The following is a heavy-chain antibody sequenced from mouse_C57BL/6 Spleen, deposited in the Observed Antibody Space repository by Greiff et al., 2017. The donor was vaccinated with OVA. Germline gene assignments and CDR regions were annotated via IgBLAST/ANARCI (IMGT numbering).Heavy chain of an antibody. V-gene: IGHV14-1*01. J-gene: IGHJ1*03. CDR3: SGTTVVAKHWYCEV. D-gene: IGHD1-1*01. CDR2: IDPAAGDT. Sequence: VPLQQSGAELVRPGASVKLSCTASGFTLQDYSMPWVQQRPAQGLAWIGRIDPAAGDTDYAPKFQGKATLPADPSSPPAYLQLSSLTSEDTAGEYWSGTTVVAKHWYCEVWGTGTTGTVSS. CDR1: GFTLQDYS.